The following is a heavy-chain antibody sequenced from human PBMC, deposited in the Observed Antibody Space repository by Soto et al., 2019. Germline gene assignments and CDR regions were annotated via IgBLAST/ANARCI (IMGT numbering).Heavy chain of an antibody. Sequence: EVQLLASGGGLVQPGGSLRRSCASSGLTFSNYVVSWVRQAPGKGLECVSAITNNIDYKYYVDSVKGLFIVSRDNSKSTLFLEMNSLRAEDTAVYYCAKGYSTGWHSSLNSWGQGTLVIVSS. CDR2: ITNNIDYK. D-gene: IGHD2-8*02. V-gene: IGHV3-23*01. CDR1: GLTFSNYV. J-gene: IGHJ4*02. CDR3: AKGYSTGWHSSLNS.